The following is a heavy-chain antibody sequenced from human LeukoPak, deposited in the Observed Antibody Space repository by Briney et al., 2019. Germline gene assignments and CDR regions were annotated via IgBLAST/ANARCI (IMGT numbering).Heavy chain of an antibody. CDR3: ARVCSSSSGGWFDP. J-gene: IGHJ5*02. D-gene: IGHD6-6*01. V-gene: IGHV3-11*01. CDR1: GFTFSDYY. Sequence: GGSLRLSCAAPGFTFSDYYMSWIRQAPGKGLEWASYISSSGSTIYYADSVKGRFTISRDNAKNSLYLQMNSLRAEDTAVYYCARVCSSSSGGWFDPWGQGTLVTVSS. CDR2: ISSSGSTI.